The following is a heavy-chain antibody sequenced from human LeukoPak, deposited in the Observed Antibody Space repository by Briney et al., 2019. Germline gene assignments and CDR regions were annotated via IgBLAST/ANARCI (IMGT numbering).Heavy chain of an antibody. V-gene: IGHV3-23*01. Sequence: GGSLRLSCAASGFTFSSYAMSWVRQAPGKGLEWVSAISGSGGSTYYADSVKGRFTISRDNSKNTLYLQMNSLRAEDTAVYYCAKEAITMVRGVIITFNAFDIWGQGTMVTVSS. CDR1: GFTFSSYA. CDR3: AKEAITMVRGVIITFNAFDI. CDR2: ISGSGGST. J-gene: IGHJ3*02. D-gene: IGHD3-10*01.